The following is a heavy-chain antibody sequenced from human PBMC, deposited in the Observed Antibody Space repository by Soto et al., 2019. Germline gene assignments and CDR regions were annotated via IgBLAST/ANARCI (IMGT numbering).Heavy chain of an antibody. J-gene: IGHJ6*02. Sequence: SLRLSCAASGFTFSSYAMHWVRQAPGKGLEWVAVISYDGSNKYYADSVKGRFTISRGNSKNTLYLQMNSLRAEDTAVYYCARDALPYDIEVYGMDVWGQGTTVTVSS. CDR3: ARDALPYDIEVYGMDV. D-gene: IGHD3-9*01. CDR2: ISYDGSNK. V-gene: IGHV3-30-3*01. CDR1: GFTFSSYA.